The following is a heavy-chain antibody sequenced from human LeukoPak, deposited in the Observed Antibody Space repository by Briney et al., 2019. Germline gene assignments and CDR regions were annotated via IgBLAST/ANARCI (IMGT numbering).Heavy chain of an antibody. D-gene: IGHD2-21*02. J-gene: IGHJ4*02. Sequence: PGGSLRLSCAASGFNFANHAMSWVRQTAGKGLEWVSAISGGGDITYYADSVKGRFTISRDNSKDTLFLQMHSLGPGDTAVYYCVREDTPATANYWGQGTLVTISS. CDR2: ISGGGDIT. V-gene: IGHV3-23*01. CDR1: GFNFANHA. CDR3: VREDTPATANY.